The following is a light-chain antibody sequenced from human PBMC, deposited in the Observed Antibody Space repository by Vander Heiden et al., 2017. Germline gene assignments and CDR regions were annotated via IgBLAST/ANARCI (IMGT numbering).Light chain of an antibody. CDR3: QQSYSTPYT. CDR2: AAS. Sequence: DIQMTQSPSPLSASVGDRVTITCRASQSISSYLNWYQQKPGTAPKLLIYAASSLQSGVPSRFSGSGSGTDFTLTISSLQPEDFATYYCQQSYSTPYTFGQGTKLEIK. V-gene: IGKV1-39*01. J-gene: IGKJ2*01. CDR1: QSISSY.